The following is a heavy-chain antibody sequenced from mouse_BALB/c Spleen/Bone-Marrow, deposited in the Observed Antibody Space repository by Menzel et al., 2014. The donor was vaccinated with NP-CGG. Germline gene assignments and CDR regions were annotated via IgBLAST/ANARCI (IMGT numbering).Heavy chain of an antibody. J-gene: IGHJ2*01. V-gene: IGHV7-3*02. D-gene: IGHD6-1*01. Sequence: EVKLVESGGGLVQPGGSLRLSCTTSGFTFTNYFMTWVRQPPGKALEWLGFIRNKANGYKTEYNPSVKGRFTISRDNAQGIFYLQMNTLRAEDNAIYDCARDYNGYFDYWGQGTTLTVSS. CDR2: IRNKANGYKT. CDR3: ARDYNGYFDY. CDR1: GFTFTNYF.